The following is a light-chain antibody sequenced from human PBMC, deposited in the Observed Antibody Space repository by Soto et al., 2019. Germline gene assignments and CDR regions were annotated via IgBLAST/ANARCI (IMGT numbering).Light chain of an antibody. J-gene: IGLJ1*01. CDR3: SSYTITSTRV. CDR2: DVS. CDR1: SSDVGGYNY. Sequence: LTNPAPVTGADVESIHISCTGSSSDVGGYNYVSWYPQHPGKAPKVMIYDVSNRPSGVSNRFSGSKSGNTASLTISGLQAEDEADYYCSSYTITSTRVFGTGPKVTVL. V-gene: IGLV2-14*01.